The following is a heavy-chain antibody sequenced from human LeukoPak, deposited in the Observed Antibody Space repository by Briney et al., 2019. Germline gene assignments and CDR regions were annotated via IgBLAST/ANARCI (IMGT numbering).Heavy chain of an antibody. CDR1: GGTFSSYT. D-gene: IGHD5-24*01. J-gene: IGHJ3*02. CDR2: IIPIFGTA. Sequence: SVKVSCKASGGTFSSYTISWVRQAPGQGLEWMGGIIPIFGTANYAQKFQGRVTITADESTSTAYMELSSLRSEDTAVYYCARGSEMATMDDAFDIWGQGTMVTVSS. CDR3: ARGSEMATMDDAFDI. V-gene: IGHV1-69*13.